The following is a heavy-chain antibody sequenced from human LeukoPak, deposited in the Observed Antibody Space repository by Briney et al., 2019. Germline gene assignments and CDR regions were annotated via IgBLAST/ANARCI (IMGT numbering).Heavy chain of an antibody. CDR2: IIPIFGTA. V-gene: IGHV1-69*05. D-gene: IGHD6-19*01. Sequence: ASVKVSCKASGGTFSSYAISWVRQAPGQGLEWMGGIIPIFGTANYAQKFQGRVTITTDESTSTAYMELSSLRSEDTAVYYCTTDRGSGWYGMWGQGTLVTVSS. CDR3: TTDRGSGWYGM. J-gene: IGHJ4*02. CDR1: GGTFSSYA.